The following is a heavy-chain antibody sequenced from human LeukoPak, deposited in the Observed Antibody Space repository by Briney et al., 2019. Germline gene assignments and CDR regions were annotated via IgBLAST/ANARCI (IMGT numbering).Heavy chain of an antibody. J-gene: IGHJ4*02. CDR2: ISGSGGST. D-gene: IGHD5-12*01. V-gene: IGHV3-23*01. Sequence: GGCLRLSCVASGFTFSIDAMNCVRQAPGKGLEWVSAISGSGGSTYYADSVKGRFAISRDNSENTLYLRMTRLTAEPPAIYCGTEDRRSTVPSISDYWGQGTLVTVCS. CDR3: TEDRRSTVPSISDY. CDR1: GFTFSIDA.